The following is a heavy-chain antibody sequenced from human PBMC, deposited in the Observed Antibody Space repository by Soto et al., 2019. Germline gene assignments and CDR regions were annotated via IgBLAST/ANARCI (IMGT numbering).Heavy chain of an antibody. V-gene: IGHV1-18*01. D-gene: IGHD3-3*01. CDR1: GYTFTSYG. CDR3: ARSNPKDYDFCSGSVIRRLEH. Sequence: ASVKVSCKASGYTFTSYGISWVRQAPGQGLEWMGWISAYNGNTNYAQKLQGRVTMTTDTSTSTAYMELRSLRSDDTAVYYCARSNPKDYDFCSGSVIRRLEHWGHGTLVTGSS. CDR2: ISAYNGNT. J-gene: IGHJ4*01.